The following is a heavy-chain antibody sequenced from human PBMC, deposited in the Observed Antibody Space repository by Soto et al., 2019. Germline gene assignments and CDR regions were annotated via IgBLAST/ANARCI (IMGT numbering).Heavy chain of an antibody. CDR3: AKDRPVVVPAALSSCMDV. V-gene: IGHV3-30*18. CDR2: ISYDGSNK. D-gene: IGHD2-2*01. Sequence: QVQLVESGGGVVQPGRSLRLSCAASGFTFSSYGMHWVRQAPGKGLEWVAVISYDGSNKYYADSVKGQFTISRDNSKNTLYLQMNSLRAEDTAVYYWAKDRPVVVPAALSSCMDVWGQGTTVTVSS. CDR1: GFTFSSYG. J-gene: IGHJ6*02.